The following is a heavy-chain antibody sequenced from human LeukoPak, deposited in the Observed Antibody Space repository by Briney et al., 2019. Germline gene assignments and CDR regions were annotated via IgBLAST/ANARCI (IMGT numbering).Heavy chain of an antibody. CDR2: IIPIFGTA. Sequence: SVKVSCKASGGTFSSYAISWVRQAPGQGLEWMGGIIPIFGTANYAQKLQGRVTITADESTSTAYMELSSLRSEDTAVYYCARPSYYYDSSGYYGVGYYYMDVWGKGTTVTVSS. CDR3: ARPSYYYDSSGYYGVGYYYMDV. CDR1: GGTFSSYA. D-gene: IGHD3-22*01. J-gene: IGHJ6*03. V-gene: IGHV1-69*13.